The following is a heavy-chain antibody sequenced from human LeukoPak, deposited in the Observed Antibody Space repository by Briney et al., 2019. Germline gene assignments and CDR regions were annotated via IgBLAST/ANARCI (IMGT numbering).Heavy chain of an antibody. CDR2: IIPILGIA. CDR1: GGTFSSYA. J-gene: IGHJ3*02. V-gene: IGHV1-69*04. CDR3: ARDWCSSTSCYEPGAFDI. D-gene: IGHD2-2*01. Sequence: GASVKVSCKASGGTFSSYAISWVRQAPGQGLEWMGRIIPILGIANYAQKFQGRVTITADKSTSTAYMELSSLRSEDTAVYYCARDWCSSTSCYEPGAFDIWGQGTMVTVSS.